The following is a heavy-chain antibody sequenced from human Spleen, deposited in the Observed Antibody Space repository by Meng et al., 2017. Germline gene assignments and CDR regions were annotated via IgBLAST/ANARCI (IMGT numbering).Heavy chain of an antibody. J-gene: IGHJ4*02. CDR1: GYNFPDYW. CDR3: VRDEDISAAGKLFGDY. D-gene: IGHD6-13*01. CDR2: IDPKSGDT. Sequence: QVQLVQSGSELRKPGASVKVSCKASGYNFPDYWLHWVRRAPGQGLEWMGRIDPKSGDTHYAQRFQGRVTMTGDTSISTAYMELSGLRSDDTAMYYCVRDEDISAAGKLFGDYWGQGTLVTVSS. V-gene: IGHV1-2*06.